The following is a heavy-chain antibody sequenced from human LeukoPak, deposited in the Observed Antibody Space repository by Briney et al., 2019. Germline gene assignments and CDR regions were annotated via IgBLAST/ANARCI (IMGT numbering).Heavy chain of an antibody. Sequence: PGGSLRLSCAASGFTFSSYGMHWVRQAPGKGLEWVAVIWYDGSNKYYADYVKGRFTISRDNSKNTLYLQMNSLRAEDTAVYYCAKGSTYYDFWSGSSDFDYWGQGTLVTVSS. CDR3: AKGSTYYDFWSGSSDFDY. V-gene: IGHV3-33*06. J-gene: IGHJ4*02. CDR2: IWYDGSNK. CDR1: GFTFSSYG. D-gene: IGHD3-3*01.